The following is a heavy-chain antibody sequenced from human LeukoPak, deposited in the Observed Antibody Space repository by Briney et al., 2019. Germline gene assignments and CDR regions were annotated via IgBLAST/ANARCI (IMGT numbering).Heavy chain of an antibody. Sequence: SETLSLTCTVAGGSISSSSYYWGWIRQPPGKGLEWIGSIDYSGSTYYNPSLKSRVTISVDTSKNQFSLKLSSVSAADTAVYYCARDTGVAGTLNPSGIDYWGQGTLVTVSS. CDR2: IDYSGST. CDR1: GGSISSSSYY. CDR3: ARDTGVAGTLNPSGIDY. J-gene: IGHJ4*02. V-gene: IGHV4-39*07. D-gene: IGHD6-19*01.